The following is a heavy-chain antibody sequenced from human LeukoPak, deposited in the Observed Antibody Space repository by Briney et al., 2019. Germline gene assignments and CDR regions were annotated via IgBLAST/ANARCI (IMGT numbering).Heavy chain of an antibody. CDR3: ARVKDGYNYGGFDY. D-gene: IGHD5-24*01. CDR2: IIPIFAPA. CDR1: GGTFSNYA. V-gene: IGHV1-69*05. Sequence: GASVKVSCKASGGTFSNYALSWVRQAPGQGLEWMGRIIPIFAPANYAQKFQGRVTITTDESTSTAYMELNSLGSEDTAVYYCARVKDGYNYGGFDYWGQGTLVTVSS. J-gene: IGHJ4*02.